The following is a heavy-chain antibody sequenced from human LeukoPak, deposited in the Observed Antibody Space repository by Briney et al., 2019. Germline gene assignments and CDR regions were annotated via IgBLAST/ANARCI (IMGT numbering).Heavy chain of an antibody. Sequence: GGSRRLSCAASGFTFGGDWMSWGHPAPGRGLEWVANINPDGRVKYYVDSIEGRFTTSRDNAKNSLYLQMNSLRAEDTAVYYCASGFLQWLYWGQEPWSPSPQ. CDR1: GFTFGGDW. CDR2: INPDGRVK. D-gene: IGHD3-3*01. CDR3: ASGFLQWLY. V-gene: IGHV3-7*01. J-gene: IGHJ4*01.